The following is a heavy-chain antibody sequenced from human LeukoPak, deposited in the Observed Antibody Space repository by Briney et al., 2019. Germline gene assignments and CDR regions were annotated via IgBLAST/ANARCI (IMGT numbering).Heavy chain of an antibody. V-gene: IGHV4-31*03. CDR1: GGSISSGGYY. CDR2: IYYSGST. D-gene: IGHD2-8*01. CDR3: ARTTYCTNGVCYIDYFDY. Sequence: SGTLSLTCTVSGGSISSGGYYWSWIRQHPGKGLEWIGYIYYSGSTYYNPSLKSRVTISVDTSKNQFSLKLSSVTAADTAVYYCARTTYCTNGVCYIDYFDYWGQGTLVTVSS. J-gene: IGHJ4*02.